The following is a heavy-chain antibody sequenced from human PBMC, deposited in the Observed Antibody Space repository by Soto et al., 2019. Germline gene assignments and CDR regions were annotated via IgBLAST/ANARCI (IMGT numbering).Heavy chain of an antibody. CDR2: INPNSGGT. CDR1: GYTFTAYY. V-gene: IGHV1-2*02. CDR3: ARGGGRGYNELDP. D-gene: IGHD5-12*01. J-gene: IGHJ5*02. Sequence: QVQLVQSGAEVKKPGASVKVSCKASGYTFTAYYMHWVRQAPGKGLEWMGWINPNSGGTYHAQNFQGRVTMTRDTSTTTASMELASVRADDTAVYYCARGGGRGYNELDPWGHGTLVIVSS.